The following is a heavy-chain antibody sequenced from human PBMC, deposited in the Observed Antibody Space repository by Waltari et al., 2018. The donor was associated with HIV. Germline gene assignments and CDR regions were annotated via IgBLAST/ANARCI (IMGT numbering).Heavy chain of an antibody. J-gene: IGHJ4*02. CDR1: GFTVSSSY. D-gene: IGHD1-1*01. Sequence: EVQLVESGGDLVQPGGSLRLSCAASGFTVSSSYMSWVRQAPGGWLEGVSVMDSEGTTYYAGSVKGRCTSSRDNSKNTLYLQMSSLRGEDTAVYYCARQRNWNEDFDDWGQGTLVTVSS. V-gene: IGHV3-66*04. CDR2: MDSEGTT. CDR3: ARQRNWNEDFDD.